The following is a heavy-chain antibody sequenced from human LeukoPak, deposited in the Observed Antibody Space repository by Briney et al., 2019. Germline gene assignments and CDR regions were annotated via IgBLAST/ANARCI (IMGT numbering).Heavy chain of an antibody. CDR3: ARHPIMITFGGVRGSWFDP. CDR1: GFTFDDYG. Sequence: GGSLRLSCAASGFTFDDYGMSWVRQAPGKGLEWVSVIYSGGSTYYADSVKGRFTISRDNSKNTLYLQMNSLRAEDTAVYYCARHPIMITFGGVRGSWFDPWGQGTLVTVSS. J-gene: IGHJ5*02. V-gene: IGHV3-66*04. CDR2: IYSGGST. D-gene: IGHD3-16*01.